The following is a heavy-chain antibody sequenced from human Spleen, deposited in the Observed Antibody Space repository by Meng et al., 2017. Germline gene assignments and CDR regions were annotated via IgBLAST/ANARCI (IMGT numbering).Heavy chain of an antibody. D-gene: IGHD4-11*01. J-gene: IGHJ4*02. Sequence: QWQLQPGEAGRWKPSVSLTLPVVSSGWSFSDYYWSWIRQPPGKGLEWIGEINHSGSTNYNPSLASRATISVDTSQNNLSLKLSSVTAADSAVYYCARGPTTMAHDFDYWGQGTLVTVSS. CDR1: GWSFSDYY. CDR2: INHSGST. V-gene: IGHV4-34*01. CDR3: ARGPTTMAHDFDY.